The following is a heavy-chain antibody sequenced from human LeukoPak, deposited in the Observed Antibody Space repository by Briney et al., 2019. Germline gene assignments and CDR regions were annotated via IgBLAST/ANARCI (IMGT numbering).Heavy chain of an antibody. CDR2: IIPILGIA. CDR1: GGTFSSYA. V-gene: IGHV1-69*04. J-gene: IGHJ3*02. CDR3: ARGSSWDAFDI. Sequence: ASVKVSCKASGGTFSSYAISWVRQAPGQGLEWMGRIIPILGIANYAQKFQGRVTITTDESTSTAYMELSSLRSEDTAVYYCARGSSWDAFDIWGQGTMVTVSS. D-gene: IGHD6-13*01.